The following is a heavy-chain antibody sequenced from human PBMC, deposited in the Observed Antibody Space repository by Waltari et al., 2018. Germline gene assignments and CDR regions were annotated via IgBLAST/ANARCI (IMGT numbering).Heavy chain of an antibody. V-gene: IGHV4-38-2*01. Sequence: QVQLQESGPGLVKPSETLSLTCAVSGYSISSGYYWGWIRQPPGKGLEWIGSIYHSVTTYYNPSLKSRVTIAVDTSKNQFSLKLSSVTAADTAVYYCARKHGTNYDFWSGYFIEGYYFDYWGQGTLVTVSS. CDR2: IYHSVTT. CDR1: GYSISSGYY. J-gene: IGHJ4*02. D-gene: IGHD3-3*01. CDR3: ARKHGTNYDFWSGYFIEGYYFDY.